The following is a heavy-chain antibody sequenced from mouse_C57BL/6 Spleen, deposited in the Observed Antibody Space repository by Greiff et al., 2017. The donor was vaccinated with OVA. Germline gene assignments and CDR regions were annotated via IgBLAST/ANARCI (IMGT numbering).Heavy chain of an antibody. CDR1: GYSITSGYY. CDR3: ARRDDPHWYFDV. J-gene: IGHJ1*03. Sequence: VQLQQSGPGLVKPSQSLSLTCSVTGYSITSGYYWNWIRQFPGNKLEWMGYISYDGSNNYNPSLKNRISITRDTSKNQFFLKLNSVTTEDTATYYCARRDDPHWYFDVWGTGTTVTVSS. V-gene: IGHV3-6*01. CDR2: ISYDGSN.